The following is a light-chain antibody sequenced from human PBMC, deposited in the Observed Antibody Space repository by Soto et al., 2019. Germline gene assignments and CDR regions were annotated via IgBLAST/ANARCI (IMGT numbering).Light chain of an antibody. CDR2: GAS. CDR3: QQYNNWPIS. CDR1: QSVSSN. Sequence: EIVMTQSPATLSVSPGERATLSCRASQSVSSNLAWYKQKPGQAPRLLIYGASTRTTGIPARFSVSGSGTEFTLTIGSLQSEDFAVYYCQQYNNWPISFGQGTRLEI. V-gene: IGKV3-15*01. J-gene: IGKJ5*01.